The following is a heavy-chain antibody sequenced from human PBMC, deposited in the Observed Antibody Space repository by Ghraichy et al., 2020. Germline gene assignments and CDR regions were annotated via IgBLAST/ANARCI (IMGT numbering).Heavy chain of an antibody. Sequence: SVKVSCKASGFTFTSSAMQWVRQARGQRLEWIGWIVVGSGNTNYAQKFQERVTITRDMSTSTAYMELSSLRSEDTAVYYCAAALVGATDYYYYYGMDVWGQGTTVTVSS. CDR1: GFTFTSSA. J-gene: IGHJ6*02. CDR3: AAALVGATDYYYYYGMDV. D-gene: IGHD1-26*01. V-gene: IGHV1-58*02. CDR2: IVVGSGNT.